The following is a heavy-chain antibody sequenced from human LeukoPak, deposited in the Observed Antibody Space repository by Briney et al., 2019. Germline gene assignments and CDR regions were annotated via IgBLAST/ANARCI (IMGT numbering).Heavy chain of an antibody. V-gene: IGHV3-33*01. Sequence: GGSLRLSCAASGFTFSSYGMHWVSRAPGKGLEWVAVIRYDGSNKYYVDSVKGRFTISRDNSKSTLYLQMNSLRAEDTAVYYCARLRNDAFDIWGQGTVVTVSS. CDR1: GFTFSSYG. CDR2: IRYDGSNK. J-gene: IGHJ3*02. D-gene: IGHD1-14*01. CDR3: ARLRNDAFDI.